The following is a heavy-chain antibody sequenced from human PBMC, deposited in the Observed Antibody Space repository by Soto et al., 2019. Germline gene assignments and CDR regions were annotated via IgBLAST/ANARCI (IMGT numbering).Heavy chain of an antibody. Sequence: SVKVSCKASGCTFSSYAISWVRQAPGRGLEWMGGIIPLFGTTNYAQKFRGRVTVTADESTSTVYMEVRSLRFEDTAVYYCARAHGSSWYNWFDPWGQGTLVTVSS. D-gene: IGHD6-13*01. CDR3: ARAHGSSWYNWFDP. CDR1: GCTFSSYA. CDR2: IIPLFGTT. V-gene: IGHV1-69*13. J-gene: IGHJ5*02.